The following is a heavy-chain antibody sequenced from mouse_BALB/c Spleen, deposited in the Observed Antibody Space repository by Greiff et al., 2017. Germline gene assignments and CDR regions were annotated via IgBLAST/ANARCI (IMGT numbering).Heavy chain of an antibody. CDR2: ISYSGST. D-gene: IGHD2-10*02. J-gene: IGHJ2*01. V-gene: IGHV3-8*02. CDR3: ARRGYGNYVGYFDY. Sequence: EVKVEESGPSLVKPSQTLSLTCSVTGDSITSGYWNWIRKFPGNKLEYMGYISYSGSTYYNPSLKSRISITRDTSKNQYYLQLNSVTTEDTATYYCARRGYGNYVGYFDYWGQGTTLTVSS. CDR1: GDSITSGY.